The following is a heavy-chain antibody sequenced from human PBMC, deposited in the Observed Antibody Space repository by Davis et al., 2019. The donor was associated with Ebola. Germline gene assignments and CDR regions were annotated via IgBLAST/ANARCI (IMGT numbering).Heavy chain of an antibody. J-gene: IGHJ4*02. V-gene: IGHV3-11*04. D-gene: IGHD6-19*01. Sequence: GESLKISCAASGFTLSDHYMDWVRQAPGKGLEWVSYISSSGSTIYYADSVKGRFTISRDNAKNSLYLQMNSLRAEDTAVYYCAREGRGSSGWYPAHFDYWGQGTLVTVSS. CDR1: GFTLSDHY. CDR2: ISSSGSTI. CDR3: AREGRGSSGWYPAHFDY.